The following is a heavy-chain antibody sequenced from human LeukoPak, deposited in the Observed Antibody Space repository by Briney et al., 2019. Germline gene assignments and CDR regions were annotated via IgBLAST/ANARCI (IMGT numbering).Heavy chain of an antibody. J-gene: IGHJ4*02. CDR3: ARDRAPDH. CDR2: ISAYNGNT. V-gene: IGHV1-18*04. CDR1: GYTFTGYY. Sequence: ASVKVSCKASGYTFTGYYMHWVRQAPGQGLEWMGWISAYNGNTNYAQKLQGRVTMTTDTSTSTAYMELRSLRSDDTAVYYCARDRAPDHWGQGTLVTVSS.